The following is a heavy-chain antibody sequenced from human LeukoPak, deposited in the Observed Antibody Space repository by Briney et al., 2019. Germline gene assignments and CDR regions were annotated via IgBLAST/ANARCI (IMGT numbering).Heavy chain of an antibody. Sequence: SVKVSCKASGGTFSSYAISWMRQAPGQGLEWMGGIIPIFGTANYAQKFQGRVTITADESTSTAYMELSSLRSEDTAVYYCASAPRIKYYYYYGMDVWGKGTTVTVSS. CDR3: ASAPRIKYYYYYGMDV. CDR2: IIPIFGTA. J-gene: IGHJ6*04. V-gene: IGHV1-69*13. CDR1: GGTFSSYA.